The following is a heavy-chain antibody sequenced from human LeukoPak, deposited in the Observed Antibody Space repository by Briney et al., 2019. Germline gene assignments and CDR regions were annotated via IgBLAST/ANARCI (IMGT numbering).Heavy chain of an antibody. V-gene: IGHV4-61*02. J-gene: IGHJ5*02. CDR2: IYTSGLT. CDR3: ARAYDFWSGYYFDP. CDR1: GGSISSGSYY. Sequence: SETLSLTCTVSGGSISSGSYYWSWIRQPAGKGLEWIGRIYTSGLTTYNPSLKSRVTISVDTSKNQFSLKLSSVTAADTAVYYCARAYDFWSGYYFDPWGQGTLVTVSS. D-gene: IGHD3-3*01.